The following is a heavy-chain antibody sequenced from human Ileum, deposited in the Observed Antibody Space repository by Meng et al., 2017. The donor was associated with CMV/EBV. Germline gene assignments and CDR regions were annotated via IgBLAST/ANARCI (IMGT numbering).Heavy chain of an antibody. D-gene: IGHD1-14*01. J-gene: IGHJ4*02. Sequence: GGSLRLSCAASGFSFGDYWMNWVRQAPGKGPEWVANINQDGSQQDYVDSVKGRFTLSRDNAENSLFLQMNSLRGEDTAVYYCARLYRTSLTTPMGFWGQGTLVTVSS. CDR2: INQDGSQQ. V-gene: IGHV3-7*01. CDR3: ARLYRTSLTTPMGF. CDR1: GFSFGDYW.